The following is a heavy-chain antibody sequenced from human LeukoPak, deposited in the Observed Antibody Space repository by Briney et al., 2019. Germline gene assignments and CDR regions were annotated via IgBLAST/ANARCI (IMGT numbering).Heavy chain of an antibody. Sequence: GMSLRLSCAASGFTFHHCAIHWVRQVPGKGLEWVSGISWNSAYIGYADSVKGRFTISRDNAKNSVYLQMNSLRAEDTALYYCAKDKAPLYSGYDWDLDFWGQGTMVTVSS. D-gene: IGHD5-12*01. J-gene: IGHJ4*02. V-gene: IGHV3-9*01. CDR1: GFTFHHCA. CDR2: ISWNSAYI. CDR3: AKDKAPLYSGYDWDLDF.